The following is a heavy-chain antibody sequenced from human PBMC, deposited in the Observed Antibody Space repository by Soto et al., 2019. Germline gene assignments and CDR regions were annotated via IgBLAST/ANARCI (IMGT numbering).Heavy chain of an antibody. D-gene: IGHD1-26*01. CDR1: GFTFSSYS. V-gene: IGHV3-48*02. Sequence: EVQLVEPGGGLVQPGGSLRLSCAASGFTFSSYSMNWVRQAPGKGLEWVSYISSSSSTIYYADSVTGRFTISRDNAKNSLYLQMNRLRDEDTAVYYCAREGGNLNWFDAWGQGALVSVSS. CDR2: ISSSSSTI. CDR3: AREGGNLNWFDA. J-gene: IGHJ5*02.